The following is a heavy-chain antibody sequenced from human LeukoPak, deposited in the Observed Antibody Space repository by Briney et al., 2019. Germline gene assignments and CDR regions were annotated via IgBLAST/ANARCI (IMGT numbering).Heavy chain of an antibody. V-gene: IGHV3-11*01. J-gene: IGHJ4*02. CDR2: ISSSGSTI. D-gene: IGHD3-9*01. CDR1: GFTFSDYY. CDR3: ARDLYRENLRYFDWLLSPDPYYFDY. Sequence: GGSLRLSCAASGFTFSDYYMSWIRQAPGKGLEWVSYISSSGSTIYYADSVKGRFTISRDNAKNSLYLQMNSLRAEDTAVYYCARDLYRENLRYFDWLLSPDPYYFDYWGQGALVTVSS.